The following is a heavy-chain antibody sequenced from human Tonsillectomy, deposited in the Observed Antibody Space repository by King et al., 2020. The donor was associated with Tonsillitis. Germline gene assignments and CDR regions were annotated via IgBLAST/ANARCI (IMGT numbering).Heavy chain of an antibody. Sequence: VQLVESGGGLVQPGRSLRLSCAASGFKFDNYAMHWVRQAPGKGLEWVSGLSWNSGSIGYAHSVKGRFTMSRDNAKNSLYLQMNSLRPEDTAFYYCAKARLMTTFGGVIAMGGDLGSWGQGTLVTVSS. J-gene: IGHJ5*02. D-gene: IGHD3-16*02. V-gene: IGHV3-9*01. CDR3: AKARLMTTFGGVIAMGGDLGS. CDR1: GFKFDNYA. CDR2: LSWNSGSI.